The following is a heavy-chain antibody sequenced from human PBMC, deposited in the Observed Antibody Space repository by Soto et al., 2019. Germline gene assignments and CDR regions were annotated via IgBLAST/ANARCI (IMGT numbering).Heavy chain of an antibody. Sequence: LRLSXAASGFTFSIHCMHWFLQAPGKGLVWVSRINTDGSTTNYADYVKGRFTVSRDNAKNTLYLQMNSLRAEDTAVYYCASSLIWKIDMKYWGQGTLVTVYS. D-gene: IGHD3-3*01. V-gene: IGHV3-74*01. J-gene: IGHJ4*02. CDR3: ASSLIWKIDMKY. CDR1: GFTFSIHC. CDR2: INTDGSTT.